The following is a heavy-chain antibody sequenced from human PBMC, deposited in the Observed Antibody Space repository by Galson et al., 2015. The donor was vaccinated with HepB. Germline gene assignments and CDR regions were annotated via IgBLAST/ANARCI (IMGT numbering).Heavy chain of an antibody. J-gene: IGHJ6*02. D-gene: IGHD5-18*01. CDR3: ARLAGTSMEPYYYQGIDV. CDR1: EYSFTKYW. Sequence: QSGAEVKKPGESLKISCKDSEYSFTKYWIAWVRQMPGKGLEWMGVIYPDDSDTRYSPSFQGQVTISADRSISTAYLQWSSLKASDTAMYYCARLAGTSMEPYYYQGIDVWGQGTTVTVSS. CDR2: IYPDDSDT. V-gene: IGHV5-51*01.